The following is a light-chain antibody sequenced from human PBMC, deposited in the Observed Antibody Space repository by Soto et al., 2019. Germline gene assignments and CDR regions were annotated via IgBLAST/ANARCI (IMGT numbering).Light chain of an antibody. Sequence: EVVLTQSPVTLSLSPGERATLSCRASQTITTLAWYQRKPGQAPRLLIYRVSSRATGVPDRFSGSGSGTDYTLTISRLEPEDFAVYYCQQYGNLPLTFGGGTKVDI. CDR2: RVS. CDR3: QQYGNLPLT. J-gene: IGKJ4*01. V-gene: IGKV3-20*01. CDR1: QTITT.